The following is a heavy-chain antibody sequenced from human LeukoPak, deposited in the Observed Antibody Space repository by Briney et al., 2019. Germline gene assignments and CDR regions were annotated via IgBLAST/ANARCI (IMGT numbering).Heavy chain of an antibody. J-gene: IGHJ6*02. V-gene: IGHV1-18*04. CDR2: ISAYNGNT. D-gene: IGHD2-2*01. Sequence: ASVKVSCKASGYTFTSYGISWVRQALGQGLEWMGWISAYNGNTNYAQKLQGRVTMTTDTSTSTAYMELRSLRSDDTAVYYCASGNRRYCSSTSCYGVGYYYGMDVWGQGTTVTVSS. CDR3: ASGNRRYCSSTSCYGVGYYYGMDV. CDR1: GYTFTSYG.